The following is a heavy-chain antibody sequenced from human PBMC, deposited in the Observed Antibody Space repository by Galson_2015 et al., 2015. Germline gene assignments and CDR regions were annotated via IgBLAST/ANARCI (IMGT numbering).Heavy chain of an antibody. D-gene: IGHD5-18*01. CDR1: GFTVSSNY. CDR2: IYSGGST. CDR3: ARDPRDGVGGHSYEDYFDY. J-gene: IGHJ4*02. Sequence: SLRLSCAASGFTVSSNYMSWVRQAPGKGLEWVSVIYSGGSTYYADSVKGRFTISRDNSKNTLYLQMNSLRAEDTAVYYCARDPRDGVGGHSYEDYFDYWGQGTLVTVSS. V-gene: IGHV3-66*02.